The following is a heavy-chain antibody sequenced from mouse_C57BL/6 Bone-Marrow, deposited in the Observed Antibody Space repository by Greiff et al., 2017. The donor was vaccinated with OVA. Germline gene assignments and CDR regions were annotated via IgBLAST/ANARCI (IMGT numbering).Heavy chain of an antibody. J-gene: IGHJ4*01. CDR1: GFSLTSYG. D-gene: IGHD1-1*01. CDR3: ARKIDYYGSSYGAMDY. Sequence: QVQLKESGPGLVQPSQSLSITCTVSGFSLTSYGVHWVRQSPGKGLEWLGVIWRGGSTDYNAAFISRLSISKDNSKSQVFFKMNSLQADDTAIYYCARKIDYYGSSYGAMDYWGQGTSVTVSS. V-gene: IGHV2-2*01. CDR2: IWRGGST.